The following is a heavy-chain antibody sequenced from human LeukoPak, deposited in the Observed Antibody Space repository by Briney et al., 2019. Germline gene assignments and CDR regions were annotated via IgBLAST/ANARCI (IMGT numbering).Heavy chain of an antibody. CDR3: ARGRRSSGYYYYYYYMDV. V-gene: IGHV4-34*01. J-gene: IGHJ6*03. CDR2: INHSGST. CDR1: GGSFSGYY. D-gene: IGHD3-22*01. Sequence: KPSETLSLTCAVYGGSFSGYYWSWIRQPPGKGLEWIGEINHSGSTNYNPSLKSRVTISVDTSKNQFSLKLSSVTAADTAVYYCARGRRSSGYYYYYYYMDVWGKGTTVTISS.